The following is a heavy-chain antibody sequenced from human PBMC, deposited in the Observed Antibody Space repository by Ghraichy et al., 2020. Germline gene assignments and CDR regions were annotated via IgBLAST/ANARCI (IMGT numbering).Heavy chain of an antibody. Sequence: LETLSLTCTVSGGSISSYYWSWIRQPPGKGRDWIGYIYYSGSTNYNPSLKIRVTISVDTSKNQFSLKLSSVTAADTAVYSCARSSSWYELGYFDYWGQGTLVTVSS. D-gene: IGHD6-13*01. CDR3: ARSSSWYELGYFDY. V-gene: IGHV4-59*01. CDR2: IYYSGST. CDR1: GGSISSYY. J-gene: IGHJ4*02.